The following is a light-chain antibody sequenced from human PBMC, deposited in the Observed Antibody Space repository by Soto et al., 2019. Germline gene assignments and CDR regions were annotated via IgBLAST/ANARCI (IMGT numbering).Light chain of an antibody. CDR3: GTWDTRLSVVV. J-gene: IGLJ2*01. CDR1: SSNI. CDR2: DNN. Sequence: QSVLTQPPSVSAAPGQKVTISYSGSSSNIVSWYQQLPGTAPKLLIYDNNKRPSGIPDRFSGSKSGTSATLGITGLQTGDEADYYCGTWDTRLSVVVFGGGTKLTVL. V-gene: IGLV1-51*01.